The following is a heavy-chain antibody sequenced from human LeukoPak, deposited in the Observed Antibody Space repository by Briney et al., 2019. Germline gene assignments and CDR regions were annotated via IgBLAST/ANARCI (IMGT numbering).Heavy chain of an antibody. D-gene: IGHD4-17*01. CDR3: ARGRTVTKHRSYYYYYMDV. Sequence: PSQTLSLTCTVSGGSISSGSYYWSWIRQPAGRGLEWIGRIYTSGSTNYNPSLKSRVTISLDTSKNHFSLKLSSVTAADTAVYYCARGRTVTKHRSYYYYYMDVWGKGTTVTVSS. CDR1: GGSISSGSYY. V-gene: IGHV4-61*02. J-gene: IGHJ6*03. CDR2: IYTSGST.